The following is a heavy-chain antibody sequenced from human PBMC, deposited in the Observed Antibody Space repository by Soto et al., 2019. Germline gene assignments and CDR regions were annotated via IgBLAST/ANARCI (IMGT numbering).Heavy chain of an antibody. CDR2: ISAYNGNT. CDR1: GYTFTSYG. D-gene: IGHD3-22*01. CDR3: ARVGLGTYYYDISGSILQRYYFNH. J-gene: IGHJ4*02. Sequence: ASVKVSCKASGYTFTSYGISWVRQAPGQGLEWMGWISAYNGNTNYAQKLQGRVTMTTDTSTSTAYMELRSLRSDDTAVYYCARVGLGTYYYDISGSILQRYYFNHFGQGTLVT. V-gene: IGHV1-18*01.